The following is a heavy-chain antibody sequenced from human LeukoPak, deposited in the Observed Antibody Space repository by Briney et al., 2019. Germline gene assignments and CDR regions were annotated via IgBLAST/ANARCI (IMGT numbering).Heavy chain of an antibody. CDR3: ARKWLRLSAPFDY. Sequence: PSETLSLTCAVSGYSISSGYYWGWIRQPPGKGLEWIGSIYHSGSTYYNPSLKSRVTISVDTSKNQFSLKLSSVTAADTAVYYCARKWLRLSAPFDYWGQGTLVTVSS. CDR1: GYSISSGYY. D-gene: IGHD5-12*01. CDR2: IYHSGST. V-gene: IGHV4-38-2*01. J-gene: IGHJ4*02.